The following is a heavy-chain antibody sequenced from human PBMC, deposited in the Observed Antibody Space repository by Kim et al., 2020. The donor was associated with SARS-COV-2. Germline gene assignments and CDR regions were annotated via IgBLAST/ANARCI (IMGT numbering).Heavy chain of an antibody. CDR3: ARTLSGGGVNYFDY. CDR1: GGSISSGSYY. V-gene: IGHV4-31*03. D-gene: IGHD2-15*01. CDR2: IHYSGST. Sequence: SETLSLTCTVSGGSISSGSYYWSYIRQHPGKGLEWIGCIHYSGSTYYNPSLKSRIAMSLDTSTNQFSLNLSSVTAADTAVYYCARTLSGGGVNYFDYWGQGTLVTVST. J-gene: IGHJ4*02.